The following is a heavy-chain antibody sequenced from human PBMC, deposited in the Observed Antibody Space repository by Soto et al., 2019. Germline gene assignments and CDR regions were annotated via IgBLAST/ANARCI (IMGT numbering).Heavy chain of an antibody. CDR3: AGGIVPAAVAFDY. CDR1: GFTFSHYY. J-gene: IGHJ4*02. D-gene: IGHD2-2*01. V-gene: IGHV3-11*01. CDR2: ISSIDNTI. Sequence: VQLVESGGGLVKPGGSLRLSCAASGFTFSHYYMSWIRQAPGKGLEWVSYISSIDNTIYYADFVKGRFTISRENAKNSLYLEMNSLRADDTAVYYCAGGIVPAAVAFDYWGQGTLVTVSS.